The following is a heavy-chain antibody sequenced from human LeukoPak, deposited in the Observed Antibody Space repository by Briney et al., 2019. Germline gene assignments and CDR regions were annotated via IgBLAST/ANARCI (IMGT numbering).Heavy chain of an antibody. CDR2: ISGSGGST. D-gene: IGHD3-10*01. V-gene: IGHV3-23*01. Sequence: QSGGSLRLSCAASGFTFSSYAMSWVRQAPGKRLEWVSAISGSGGSTYYADSVKGRFTISRANSKNTLYLQMNSLRAEDTAVYYCAKDVPYGSGSYYSGWSDAFDIWGQGTMVTVSS. CDR3: AKDVPYGSGSYYSGWSDAFDI. J-gene: IGHJ3*02. CDR1: GFTFSSYA.